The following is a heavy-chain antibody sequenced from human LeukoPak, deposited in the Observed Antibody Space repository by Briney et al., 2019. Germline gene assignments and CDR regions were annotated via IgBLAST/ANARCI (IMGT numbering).Heavy chain of an antibody. CDR1: GVSIISSNYY. J-gene: IGHJ4*02. CDR3: ARRLGSSADGILKYYFDY. Sequence: PSETLSLTCTVSGVSIISSNYYWGWFRQPPGKGLQWIASVFYTGTPRHNPSLKSRVTISVDTSKNEFSLSLSSVTAEDTAMYYCARRLGSSADGILKYYFDYWGQGTLVTVSS. CDR2: VFYTGTP. D-gene: IGHD6-13*01. V-gene: IGHV4-39*01.